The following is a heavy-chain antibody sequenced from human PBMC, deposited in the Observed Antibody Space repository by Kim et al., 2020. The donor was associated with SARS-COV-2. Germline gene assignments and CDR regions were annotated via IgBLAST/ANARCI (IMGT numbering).Heavy chain of an antibody. CDR3: AREITMIVVDPSGRGAFDP. CDR1: GGSISSYY. D-gene: IGHD3-22*01. Sequence: SETLSLTCTVSGGSISSYYWSWIRQPPGKGLEWIGYIYYSGSTNYNPSLKSRVTISVDTSKNQFSLKLSSVTAADTAVYYCAREITMIVVDPSGRGAFDPWGQGTLVTVSS. CDR2: IYYSGST. V-gene: IGHV4-59*08. J-gene: IGHJ5*02.